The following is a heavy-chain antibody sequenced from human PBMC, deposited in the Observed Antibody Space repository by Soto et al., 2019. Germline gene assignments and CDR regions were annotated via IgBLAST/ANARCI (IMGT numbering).Heavy chain of an antibody. CDR2: IIPILGIA. D-gene: IGHD5-18*01. CDR1: GGTFSSYT. CDR3: ARDGATTRGYSYGYFDY. Sequence: QVQLVQSGAEVKKPGSSVKVSCNASGGTFSSYTISWVRQAPGQGLEWMGRIIPILGIANYAQKFQGRVTITAXXYXIXVYRELSSLRSEDTAVYYCARDGATTRGYSYGYFDYWGQGTLVTVSS. V-gene: IGHV1-69*08. J-gene: IGHJ4*02.